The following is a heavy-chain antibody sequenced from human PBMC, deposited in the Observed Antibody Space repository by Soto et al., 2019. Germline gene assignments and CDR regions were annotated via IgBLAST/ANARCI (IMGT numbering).Heavy chain of an antibody. CDR2: IHYSGRT. V-gene: IGHV4-31*02. J-gene: IGHJ5*02. CDR3: ARYYFDSSGYSNWFDP. D-gene: IGHD3-22*01. Sequence: WTWIRQHPGKGLEWIAYIHYSGRTYYNPSLKSRVTISVDTSNNQFSLKLSSVTAADTAVYYCARYYFDSSGYSNWFDPWGQGTPVTVSS.